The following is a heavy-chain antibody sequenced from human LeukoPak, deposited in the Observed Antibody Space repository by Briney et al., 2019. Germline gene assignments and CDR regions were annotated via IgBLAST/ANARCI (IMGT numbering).Heavy chain of an antibody. CDR2: ISAYNGNT. V-gene: IGHV1-18*01. D-gene: IGHD2-21*01. Sequence: GASVKVSCKASGGTFSSYAISWVRQAPGQGLEWMGWISAYNGNTNYAQKLQGRVTMTTDTSTSTAYMELRSLRSDDTAVYYCASVHISRPADYWGQGTLVTVSS. CDR3: ASVHISRPADY. J-gene: IGHJ4*02. CDR1: GGTFSSYA.